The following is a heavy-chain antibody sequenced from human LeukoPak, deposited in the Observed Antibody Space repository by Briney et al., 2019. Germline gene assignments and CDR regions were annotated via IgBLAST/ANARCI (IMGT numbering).Heavy chain of an antibody. Sequence: PGGSLRLSCAASGFTVSSNYMSWVRQAPGEGLEWVGRIKSKTDGGTTDYAAPVKGRFTISRDDSKNTLYLQMNSLETEDTAVYYCTTHYYYDSSGYYHFDYWGQGTLVTVSS. V-gene: IGHV3-15*01. CDR2: IKSKTDGGTT. J-gene: IGHJ4*02. D-gene: IGHD3-22*01. CDR3: TTHYYYDSSGYYHFDY. CDR1: GFTVSSNY.